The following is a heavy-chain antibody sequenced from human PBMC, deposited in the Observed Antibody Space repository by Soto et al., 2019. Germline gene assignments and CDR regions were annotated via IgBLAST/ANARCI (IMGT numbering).Heavy chain of an antibody. Sequence: SETLSLTCTVSGDSFSNYYCNWVRKSAGKGLEWIGRIYPTGSTTYNPSLKSRLTMSVDTSKNQFSLRLTSMTAADTAVYYCATGRSEVVPGAMDTWGQGTLVTVSS. D-gene: IGHD2-2*01. CDR1: GDSFSNYY. J-gene: IGHJ5*02. CDR3: ATGRSEVVPGAMDT. V-gene: IGHV4-4*07. CDR2: IYPTGST.